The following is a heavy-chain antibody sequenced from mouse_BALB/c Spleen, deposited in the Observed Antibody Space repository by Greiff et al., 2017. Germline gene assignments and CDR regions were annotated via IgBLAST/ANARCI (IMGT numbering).Heavy chain of an antibody. CDR1: GYTFTDYE. Sequence: VQLQQSGAELVRPGASVTLSCKASGYTFTDYEMHWVKQTPVHGLEWIGAIDPETGGTAYNQKFKGKATLTADKSSSTAYMELRSLTSEDSAVYYCILREYDVVFAYWGQGTLVTVSA. J-gene: IGHJ3*01. CDR3: ILREYDVVFAY. V-gene: IGHV1-15*01. D-gene: IGHD2-14*01. CDR2: IDPETGGT.